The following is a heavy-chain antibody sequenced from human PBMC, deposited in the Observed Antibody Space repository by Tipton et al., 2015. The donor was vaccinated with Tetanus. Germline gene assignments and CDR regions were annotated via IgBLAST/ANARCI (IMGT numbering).Heavy chain of an antibody. CDR2: ISSSGRT. CDR3: ARLTYLYETTIPYSAQFYFEF. V-gene: IGHV4-59*08. Sequence: TLSLTCNVSGASISSYYWSWIRQPPGKGLEWIAYISSSGRTNYNPSLKSRVTISIDTSKNQFSLKLSSVTAADTAVYYCARLTYLYETTIPYSAQFYFEFWGQGTLVTVSS. D-gene: IGHD1-1*01. CDR1: GASISSYY. J-gene: IGHJ4*02.